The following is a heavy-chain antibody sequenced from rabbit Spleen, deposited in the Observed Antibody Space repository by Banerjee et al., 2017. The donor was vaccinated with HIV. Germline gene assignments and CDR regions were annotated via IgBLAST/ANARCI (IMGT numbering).Heavy chain of an antibody. Sequence: QEQLEESGGDLVKPEGSLTPTCTASGFSFNNGYDMCWVRQAPGKGLEWISCIAGSSSDFTYSATWAKGRFTCSKTSSTTVTLHMTSLTVADTATYFCARDTGSSFSSYGMDLWGRAPSSPS. V-gene: IGHV1S45*01. CDR3: ARDTGSSFSSYGMDL. CDR2: IAGSSSDFT. D-gene: IGHD8-1*01. CDR1: GFSFNNGYD. J-gene: IGHJ6*01.